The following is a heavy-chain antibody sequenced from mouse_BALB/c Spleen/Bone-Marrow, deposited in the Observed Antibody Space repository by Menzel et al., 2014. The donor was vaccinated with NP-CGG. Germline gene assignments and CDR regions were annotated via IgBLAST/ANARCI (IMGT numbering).Heavy chain of an antibody. D-gene: IGHD1-1*01. CDR3: ARSGSSSGYFDY. Sequence: EVQLVESGGGLVQPGGSRKLSCAASGFTFSNFGMHWVRQAPEKGLEWVAYISSGSSTIYYADTVTGRFTISRDNPKNTLFLRMTSLRSEDTAMYYCARSGSSSGYFDYWGQGTTLTVSS. J-gene: IGHJ2*01. V-gene: IGHV5-17*02. CDR2: ISSGSSTI. CDR1: GFTFSNFG.